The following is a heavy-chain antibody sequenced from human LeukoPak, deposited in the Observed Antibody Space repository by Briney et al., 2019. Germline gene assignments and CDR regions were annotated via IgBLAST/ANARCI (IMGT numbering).Heavy chain of an antibody. V-gene: IGHV4-39*01. CDR2: MYHSGNT. D-gene: IGHD2-15*01. J-gene: IGHJ4*02. CDR3: ARHAMVAAPIDY. Sequence: PSETLSLTCIVSGGSISSSGYYWGWIRQPPGKGLEWIVSMYHSGNTYYNPSLKSRVIISVDTSKNQFSLKLSSVTAADTAVYYCARHAMVAAPIDYWGQGTLVTVSS. CDR1: GGSISSSGYY.